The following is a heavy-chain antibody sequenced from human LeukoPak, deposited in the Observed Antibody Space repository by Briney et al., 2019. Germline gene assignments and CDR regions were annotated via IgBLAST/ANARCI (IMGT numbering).Heavy chain of an antibody. CDR1: GFTFSSYA. D-gene: IGHD2-21*02. V-gene: IGHV3-23*01. CDR3: AKGIAYCGGDCYSFGDAFDI. J-gene: IGHJ3*02. CDR2: ISGSGGST. Sequence: GGSLRLSCAASGFTFSSYAMSWVRQAPGQGLEWVSAISGSGGSTYYADSVMGRFTISRDNSKNTRYLQMNSLRAEDTAVYYCAKGIAYCGGDCYSFGDAFDIWGQGTMVTVSS.